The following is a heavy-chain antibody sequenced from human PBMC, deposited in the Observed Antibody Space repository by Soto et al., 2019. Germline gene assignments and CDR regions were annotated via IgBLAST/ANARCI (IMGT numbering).Heavy chain of an antibody. CDR2: IYHSGST. V-gene: IGHV4-4*02. J-gene: IGHJ6*02. Sequence: PSETLSLTCAVSGGSISSSNWWSWVRQPPGKGLEWIGEIYHSGSTNYNPSLKSRVTISVDKSKNQFSLKLSSVTAADTAVYYCARGPITMVRGVDYYYGMDVWGQGTTVTVSS. CDR1: GGSISSSNW. CDR3: ARGPITMVRGVDYYYGMDV. D-gene: IGHD3-10*01.